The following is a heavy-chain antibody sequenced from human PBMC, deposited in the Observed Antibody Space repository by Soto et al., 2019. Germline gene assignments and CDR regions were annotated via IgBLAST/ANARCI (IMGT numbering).Heavy chain of an antibody. CDR3: ANGFCGTNCYYFPN. CDR2: ISNDGSQT. V-gene: IGHV3-30*18. Sequence: QVQLVESGEGVVQPGRSLRLSCVASGYMFSRYGMHWVRQAPGKGLGWVAVISNDGSQTTYGDSVKGRFTISRDNSKNTVDLQMNSLTTEDTAVYYCANGFCGTNCYYFPNWGQGTLVTVST. CDR1: GYMFSRYG. D-gene: IGHD2-21*02. J-gene: IGHJ4*02.